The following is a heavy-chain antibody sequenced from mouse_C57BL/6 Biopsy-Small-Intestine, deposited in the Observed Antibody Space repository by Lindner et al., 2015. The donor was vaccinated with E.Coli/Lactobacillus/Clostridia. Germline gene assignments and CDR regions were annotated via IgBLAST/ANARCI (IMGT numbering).Heavy chain of an antibody. CDR2: INPNNGGT. CDR3: ANYYGNYFWYFDV. CDR1: GYTFTDYN. J-gene: IGHJ1*03. Sequence: EVQLQESGPELVKPGASMKMSCKASGYTFTDYNMHWVKQSHGKSLEWIGYINPNNGGTSYNQKFKGKATLTVNKSSSTAYMELRSLTSEDSAVYYCANYYGNYFWYFDVWGTGTTVTVSS. D-gene: IGHD2-1*01. V-gene: IGHV1-22*01.